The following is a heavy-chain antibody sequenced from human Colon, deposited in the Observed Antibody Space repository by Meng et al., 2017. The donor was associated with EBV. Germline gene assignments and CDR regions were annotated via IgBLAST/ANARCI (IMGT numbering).Heavy chain of an antibody. D-gene: IGHD3-10*01. CDR1: GGYISSNHYY. Sequence: LPRQESARGLVEPSETLSLTCTVSGGYISSNHYYWCWVRQPPGKGLQWIGTIYHSGSTSYNPSLQSRVTMFVDTSKNQFSLMLTSVTATDTAVYYCARRRGGSGRDCWGQGTLVTVSS. J-gene: IGHJ4*02. V-gene: IGHV4-39*01. CDR2: IYHSGST. CDR3: ARRRGGSGRDC.